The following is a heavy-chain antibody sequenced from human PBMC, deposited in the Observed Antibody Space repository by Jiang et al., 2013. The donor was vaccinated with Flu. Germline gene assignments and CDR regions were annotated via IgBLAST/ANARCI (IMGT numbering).Heavy chain of an antibody. CDR2: ISYDGSNK. CDR3: ARALYDFWSGIKTPIDY. D-gene: IGHD3-3*01. CDR1: GFTFSSYA. Sequence: QLLESGGGVVQPGRSLRLSCAASGFTFSSYAMHWVRQAPGKGLEWVAVISYDGSNKYYADSVKGRFTISRDNSKNTLYLQMNSLRAEDTAVYYCARALYDFWSGIKTPIDYWGQGTLVTVSS. J-gene: IGHJ4*02. V-gene: IGHV3-30-3*01.